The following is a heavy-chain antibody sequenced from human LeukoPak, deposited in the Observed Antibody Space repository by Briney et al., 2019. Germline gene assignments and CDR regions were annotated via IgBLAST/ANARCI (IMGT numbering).Heavy chain of an antibody. D-gene: IGHD2-2*01. CDR2: IYPGDSDT. J-gene: IGHJ6*02. Sequence: GESLKISCQGSGYSFTSYWIGWVRQVPGKGLEWMGIIYPGDSDTRYSPSFQGQVTISADKSVSTAYLQWSSLKASDTAMYYCARSPSYCSSTSCYVRRDYYYGMDVWGQGTTVTVSS. V-gene: IGHV5-51*01. CDR3: ARSPSYCSSTSCYVRRDYYYGMDV. CDR1: GYSFTSYW.